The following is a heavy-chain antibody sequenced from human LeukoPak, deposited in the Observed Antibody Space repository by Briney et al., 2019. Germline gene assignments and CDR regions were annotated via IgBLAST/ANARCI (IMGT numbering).Heavy chain of an antibody. J-gene: IGHJ4*02. CDR2: IKAGNGNT. V-gene: IGHV1-3*01. D-gene: IGHD2-21*01. CDR1: GYTFTDYF. Sequence: GASVKVSCKSSGYTFTDYFVHWVRQAPGQRPEWMGWIKAGNGNTKYSQRFQGRVAITRDTSASTVYMELTGLRAEDTAVYFCARDPGDGFIQFLDYWGQGSLVTVSS. CDR3: ARDPGDGFIQFLDY.